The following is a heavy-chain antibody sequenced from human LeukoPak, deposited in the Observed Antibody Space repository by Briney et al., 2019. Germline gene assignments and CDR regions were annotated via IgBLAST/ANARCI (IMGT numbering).Heavy chain of an antibody. Sequence: ASVKVSCKASGYTFTSYYMHWVRQAPGQGLEWMGIINPSGGSTSYAQKFQGRVTMTRDTSTSTVYMELSSLRSEDTAVYYCARSRGPMYGSGSYYGGWFDPWGQGTLVTVSS. V-gene: IGHV1-46*01. D-gene: IGHD3-10*01. CDR1: GYTFTSYY. CDR2: INPSGGST. J-gene: IGHJ5*02. CDR3: ARSRGPMYGSGSYYGGWFDP.